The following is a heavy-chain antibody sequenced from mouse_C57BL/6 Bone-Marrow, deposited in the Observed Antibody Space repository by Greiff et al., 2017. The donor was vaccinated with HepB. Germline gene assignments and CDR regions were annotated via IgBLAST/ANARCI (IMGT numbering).Heavy chain of an antibody. D-gene: IGHD1-1*01. CDR3: ARSLYYGSSYFDY. CDR1: GYTFTDYY. V-gene: IGHV1-76*01. Sequence: VQLQQSGAELVRPGASVKLSCKASGYTFTDYYINWVKQRPGQGLEWIARIYPGSGNTYYNEKFKGKATLTAEKSSSTAYMQLSSLTSEDSAVYFCARSLYYGSSYFDYWGQGTTLTVSS. CDR2: IYPGSGNT. J-gene: IGHJ2*01.